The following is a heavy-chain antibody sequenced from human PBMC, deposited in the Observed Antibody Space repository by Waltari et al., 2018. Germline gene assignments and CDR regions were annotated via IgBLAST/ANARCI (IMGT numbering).Heavy chain of an antibody. Sequence: EVQLVESGGGLIQPGGSLSLSCAAYGFTVSSNYMSWFRQAPGKGLECVSVIYICGSTYYADSVKGRFTISRDNSKNTLYLQMNSLRADDTAVYYCAREFYSPLYYYYGMDVWGQGTTVTVSS. V-gene: IGHV3-53*01. D-gene: IGHD4-4*01. CDR3: AREFYSPLYYYYGMDV. CDR2: IYICGST. J-gene: IGHJ6*02. CDR1: GFTVSSNY.